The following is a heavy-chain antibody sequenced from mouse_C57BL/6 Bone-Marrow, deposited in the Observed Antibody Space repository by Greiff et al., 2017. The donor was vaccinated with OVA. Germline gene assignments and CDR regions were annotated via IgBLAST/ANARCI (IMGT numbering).Heavy chain of an antibody. Sequence: QVQLQQPGAVLVKPGASVKLSCKASGYTFTSYWMHWVKQRPGRGLEWIGRIDPNSGGTKYNEKFKSKATLTVDKPSSTAYMQLSSLTSEDSAVYYCARDHYGSSPYWYFDVWGTGTTVTVSS. CDR2: IDPNSGGT. CDR3: ARDHYGSSPYWYFDV. J-gene: IGHJ1*03. D-gene: IGHD1-1*01. CDR1: GYTFTSYW. V-gene: IGHV1-72*01.